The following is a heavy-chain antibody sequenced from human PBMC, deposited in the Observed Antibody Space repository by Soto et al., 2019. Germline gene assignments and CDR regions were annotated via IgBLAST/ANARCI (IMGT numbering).Heavy chain of an antibody. Sequence: QVQLVQSGAEVKKPGASVKVSCKASGYTFTSYGISWVRQAPGQGLEWMGWISAYNGNTNYAQKLQGRVTMTTDTSXXTAYMELRSLRSDDTAVYYCARDPPTYIAVAVFDYWGQGTLVTVSS. CDR3: ARDPPTYIAVAVFDY. V-gene: IGHV1-18*01. J-gene: IGHJ4*02. CDR2: ISAYNGNT. D-gene: IGHD6-19*01. CDR1: GYTFTSYG.